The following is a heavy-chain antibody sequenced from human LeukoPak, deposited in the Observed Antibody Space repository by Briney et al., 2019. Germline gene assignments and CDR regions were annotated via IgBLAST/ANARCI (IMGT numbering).Heavy chain of an antibody. D-gene: IGHD3-3*01. CDR3: ARGGGTLIN. J-gene: IGHJ4*02. Sequence: GSLRPPCSTPGFPFYCNWMGWVRQAPGKGLEWVANIKEDETDKTYVDSVKGRFTISRDNAKNSLYLQMNSLRVEDTAVYFCARGGGTLINWGQGTLVTVSS. V-gene: IGHV3-7*01. CDR1: GFPFYCNW. CDR2: IKEDETDK.